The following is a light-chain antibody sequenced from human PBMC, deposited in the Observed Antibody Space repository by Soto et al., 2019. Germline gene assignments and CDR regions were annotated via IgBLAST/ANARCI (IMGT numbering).Light chain of an antibody. CDR1: QSVSSAY. CDR3: KQYGSSPET. Sequence: EIVLTQSPGTLSLSPGERATLSCRASQSVSSAYLAWYQQKPGQAPRLLIYDVYSRATGIQDRFSGSGSGTDFTLTVRRLEPEDFAVYYCKQYGSSPETFGQGTKVDIK. V-gene: IGKV3-20*01. J-gene: IGKJ1*01. CDR2: DVY.